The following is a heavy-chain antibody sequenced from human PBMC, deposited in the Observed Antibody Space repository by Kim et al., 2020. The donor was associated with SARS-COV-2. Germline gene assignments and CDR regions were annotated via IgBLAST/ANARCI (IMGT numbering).Heavy chain of an antibody. CDR2: VIPNNGGT. D-gene: IGHD1-26*01. CDR1: GYSFTDYY. Sequence: AAVKVSCKTSGYSFTDYYIHWVRQAPGQGLEWIGWVIPNNGGTNYAQKFQGRVTMTRDTSFSTASLELSRLTSDDTAVYYCARDMVGTSTVYWGQGTLGT. J-gene: IGHJ4*02. V-gene: IGHV1-2*02. CDR3: ARDMVGTSTVY.